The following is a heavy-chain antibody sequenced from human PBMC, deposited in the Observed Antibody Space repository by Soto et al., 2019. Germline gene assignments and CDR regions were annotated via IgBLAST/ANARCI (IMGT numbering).Heavy chain of an antibody. J-gene: IGHJ3*02. CDR1: GYTFTTYY. CDR2: INPSGGST. CDR3: ARVYGPPASPVIWAFDI. D-gene: IGHD4-17*01. Sequence: ASVKVSCKASGYTFTTYYMHWVRQAPGQGPEWMGIINPSGGSTSYAQKFQGRVTMTRDTSTSTLYMELSSLRSEDTAVYYCARVYGPPASPVIWAFDIWGQGTMVTVSS. V-gene: IGHV1-46*03.